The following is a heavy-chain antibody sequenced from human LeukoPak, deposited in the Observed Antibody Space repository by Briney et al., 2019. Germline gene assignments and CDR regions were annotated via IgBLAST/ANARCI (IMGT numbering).Heavy chain of an antibody. V-gene: IGHV1-46*01. CDR1: GYTFPSYF. Sequence: ASVKVSCKASGYTFPSYFMHWVRQAPGQGLEWMGIINPTGGSTTYAQKFQGRVTMTEDTSTDTAYMELSSLRSEDTAVYYCATDRLGRLHPNYWGQGTLVTVSS. CDR2: INPTGGST. J-gene: IGHJ4*02. D-gene: IGHD1-26*01. CDR3: ATDRLGRLHPNY.